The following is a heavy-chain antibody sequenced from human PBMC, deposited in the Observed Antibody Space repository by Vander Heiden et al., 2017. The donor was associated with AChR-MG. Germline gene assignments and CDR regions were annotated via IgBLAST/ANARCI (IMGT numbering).Heavy chain of an antibody. CDR3: ARDDQPYYYDSSGYSVDY. D-gene: IGHD3-22*01. V-gene: IGHV1-2*02. Sequence: QVQLVQSGAEVKKPGDSVEVACKDPGYTFTVYYMHWVRQAPGQGLEWMGWINPNSGGTNYAQKFQGRVTMTRDTSISTAYMELSRLRSDDTAVYYCARDDQPYYYDSSGYSVDYWGQGTLVTVSS. CDR1: GYTFTVYY. J-gene: IGHJ4*02. CDR2: INPNSGGT.